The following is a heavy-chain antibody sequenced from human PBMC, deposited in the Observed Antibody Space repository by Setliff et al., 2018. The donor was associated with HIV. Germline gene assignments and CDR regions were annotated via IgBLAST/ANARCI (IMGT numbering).Heavy chain of an antibody. D-gene: IGHD3-9*01. CDR3: ARVGLWLGIPADDFYYMDV. Sequence: ASVKVSCKASGGTFNNYAINWVRQAPGQGLEWMGGIIPIHGIPNYAQKFQGRVTISADKSTSTAYMELNSLRAEDTATYYCARVGLWLGIPADDFYYMDVWGKGTTVTVSS. J-gene: IGHJ6*04. V-gene: IGHV1-69*10. CDR2: IIPIHGIP. CDR1: GGTFNNYA.